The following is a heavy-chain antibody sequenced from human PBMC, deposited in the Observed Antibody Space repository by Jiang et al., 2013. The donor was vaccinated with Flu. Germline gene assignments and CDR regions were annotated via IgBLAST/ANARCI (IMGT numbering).Heavy chain of an antibody. Sequence: GAEVKKPGASVKVSCKASGYTFTSYAMHWVRQAPGQRLEWMGWINAGNGNTKYSQKFQGRVTITRDTSASTAYMELSSLRSEDTAVYYCARNRRSKMTSPYWYFDLWGRGTLVTVSS. CDR2: INAGNGNT. J-gene: IGHJ2*01. CDR1: GYTFTSYA. D-gene: IGHD1-14*01. V-gene: IGHV1-3*01. CDR3: ARNRRSKMTSPYWYFDL.